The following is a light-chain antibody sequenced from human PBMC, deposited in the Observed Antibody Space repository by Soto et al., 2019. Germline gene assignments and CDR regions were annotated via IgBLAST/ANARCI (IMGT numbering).Light chain of an antibody. Sequence: EIVLTQSPATLSLSPGERATLSCRASQSVSTYLVWYQQKPGQAPRLLIYDVFNRATGIPARFSGSGSGTDFTLTISSLDPDDFAVYYCQQRSSWPLTFGGGTKVEIK. CDR1: QSVSTY. CDR2: DVF. V-gene: IGKV3-11*01. J-gene: IGKJ4*01. CDR3: QQRSSWPLT.